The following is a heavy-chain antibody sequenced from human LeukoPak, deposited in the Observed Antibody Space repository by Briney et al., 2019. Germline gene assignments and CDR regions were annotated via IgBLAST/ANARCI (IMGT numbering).Heavy chain of an antibody. CDR1: GFTFSDYW. J-gene: IGHJ5*02. D-gene: IGHD2-2*01. CDR3: ARDLGYCSSTRCEKWFDP. V-gene: IGHV3-7*01. Sequence: GGSLRLSCAASGFTFSDYWMSWVRQAPGKGLEWVANIKQDGSEKNYVDSVKGRFIISRDNAKNSLYLQMNSLRAEDTAVYYCARDLGYCSSTRCEKWFDPWGQGTLVTVSS. CDR2: IKQDGSEK.